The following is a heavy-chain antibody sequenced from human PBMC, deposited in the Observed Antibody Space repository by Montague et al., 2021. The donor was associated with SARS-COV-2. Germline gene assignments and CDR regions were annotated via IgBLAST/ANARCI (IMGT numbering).Heavy chain of an antibody. J-gene: IGHJ6*02. D-gene: IGHD1-26*01. CDR2: IYTSGST. CDR1: GGSISSGSYY. V-gene: IGHV4-61*02. CDR3: AREDDNGSYWLRGMDV. Sequence: TLSLTCTVSGGSISSGSYYWTWLRQPAGKGLEWIGRIYTSGSTNYNPSLNSRVTISVDRSKNQFSLKLSSVTAADTAVYYCAREDDNGSYWLRGMDVWGQGTTVTVSS.